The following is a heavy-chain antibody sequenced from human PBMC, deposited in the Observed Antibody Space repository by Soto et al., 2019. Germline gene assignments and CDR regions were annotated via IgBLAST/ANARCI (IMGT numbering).Heavy chain of an antibody. V-gene: IGHV1-69*02. CDR1: GGTFSSYT. D-gene: IGHD2-21*02. Sequence: ASVKVSCKASGGTFSSYTISWVRQAPGQGLEWMGRIIPILGIANYAQKFQGRVTITADKSTSTAYMELSSLRSEDTAVYYCARSPLIGGNSDYWGQGTLVTVSS. CDR3: ARSPLIGGNSDY. CDR2: IIPILGIA. J-gene: IGHJ4*02.